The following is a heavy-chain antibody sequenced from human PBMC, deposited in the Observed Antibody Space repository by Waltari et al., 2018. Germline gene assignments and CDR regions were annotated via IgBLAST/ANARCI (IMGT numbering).Heavy chain of an antibody. J-gene: IGHJ4*02. V-gene: IGHV3-43D*04. CDR1: GFTFDDYA. D-gene: IGHD1-26*01. Sequence: EVQLVESGGVVVQPGGSLRLSCAASGFTFDDYAMHWVRQAPGKGLEWVSLISWDGVSTYYADSVKGRFTISRGNSKNSLYLQMNSLRAEDTALYYCAKAETDSGSYLDYWGQGTLVTVSS. CDR3: AKAETDSGSYLDY. CDR2: ISWDGVST.